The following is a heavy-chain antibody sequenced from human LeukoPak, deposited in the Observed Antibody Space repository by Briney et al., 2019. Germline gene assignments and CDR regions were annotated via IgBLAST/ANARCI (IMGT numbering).Heavy chain of an antibody. CDR1: GGSISSGDYY. Sequence: SETLSLTCTVSGGSISSGDYYWSWIRQPLGKGLEWIGYIYYSGSTYYNPSLKSRVTISVDTSKNQFSLKLSSVTAADTAVYYCARASQRYSYGPSTIDYWGQGTLVTVSS. D-gene: IGHD5-18*01. V-gene: IGHV4-30-4*08. CDR2: IYYSGST. CDR3: ARASQRYSYGPSTIDY. J-gene: IGHJ4*02.